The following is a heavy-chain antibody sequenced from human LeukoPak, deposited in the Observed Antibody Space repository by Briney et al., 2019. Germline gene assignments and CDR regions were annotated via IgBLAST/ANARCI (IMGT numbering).Heavy chain of an antibody. D-gene: IGHD3-9*01. J-gene: IGHJ5*02. CDR3: SKYYDILTGSWFDP. CDR1: LGTLSNYA. V-gene: IGHV1-69*05. Sequence: ASVTVSCKASLGTLSNYAFSWVRQAPGQGLEWMGGIIPIFGTANYAQKYQGRVTITTDESTSTAYMELSRLRSEDTAVYYCSKYYDILTGSWFDPWGQGTLVTVSS. CDR2: IIPIFGTA.